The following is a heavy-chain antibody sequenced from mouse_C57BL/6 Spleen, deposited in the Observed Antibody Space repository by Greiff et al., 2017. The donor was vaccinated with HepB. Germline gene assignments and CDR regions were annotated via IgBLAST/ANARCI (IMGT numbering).Heavy chain of an antibody. CDR2: ISIGGDYI. CDR3: TRVRAGRFDY. V-gene: IGHV5-9-1*02. J-gene: IGHJ2*01. CDR1: GFTFSSYA. Sequence: EVQLVESGDGLVKPGGSLKLSCTASGFTFSSYAMSWVRQTPEKRLEWVAYISIGGDYIYYEDTVKGRFTISKDNARNTLYLQMSSLNSEDTAMYYCTRVRAGRFDYWGQGTTLTVSS. D-gene: IGHD4-1*01.